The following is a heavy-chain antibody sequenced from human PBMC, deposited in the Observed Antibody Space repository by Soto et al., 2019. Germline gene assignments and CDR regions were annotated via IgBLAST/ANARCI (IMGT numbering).Heavy chain of an antibody. CDR2: IYYSGSA. J-gene: IGHJ4*02. CDR3: ARGYGDYDENFDY. Sequence: QVQLQESGPGLVKPSETLSLTCTDSGGSISSYYWSWIRQPPGKGLEWIGYIYYSGSANYNPSLRRRVTISVYTSKNPSPLQLSSVTAADPAVYYCARGYGDYDENFDYWGQGTLVTVSS. D-gene: IGHD4-17*01. CDR1: GGSISSYY. V-gene: IGHV4-59*08.